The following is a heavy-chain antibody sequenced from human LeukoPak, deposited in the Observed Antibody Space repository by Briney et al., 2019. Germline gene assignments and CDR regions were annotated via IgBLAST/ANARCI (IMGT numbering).Heavy chain of an antibody. Sequence: PGGSLRLSCAASGFTFSSYAMSWVRQAPGKGPEWVSAISGSGGSTYYAGSVKGRFTISRDNSKNTLYLQMNSLRAEDTAVYYCAKDGDYYGSGSYDYWGQGTLVTVSS. J-gene: IGHJ4*02. V-gene: IGHV3-23*01. CDR3: AKDGDYYGSGSYDY. CDR1: GFTFSSYA. CDR2: ISGSGGST. D-gene: IGHD3-10*01.